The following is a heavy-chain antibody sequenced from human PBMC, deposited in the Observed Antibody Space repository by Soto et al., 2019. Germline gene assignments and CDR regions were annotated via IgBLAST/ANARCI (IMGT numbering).Heavy chain of an antibody. CDR2: ISYSGST. Sequence: HVQLQESGPGLVRPSETLSLTCSVSGDSVSSGSFYWTWIRQPPGKGLEWIACISYSGSTDCNPPLNRRVTMSVDTSKNHFSLNLTPVTAADTAVYYCARYHFGSGRLDPWGQGTLVTVSS. J-gene: IGHJ5*02. V-gene: IGHV4-61*03. CDR1: GDSVSSGSFY. D-gene: IGHD3-10*01. CDR3: ARYHFGSGRLDP.